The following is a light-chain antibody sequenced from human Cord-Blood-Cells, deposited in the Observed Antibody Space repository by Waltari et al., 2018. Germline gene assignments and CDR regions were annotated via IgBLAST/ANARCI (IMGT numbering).Light chain of an antibody. V-gene: IGKV3-11*01. CDR1: QSVSSY. CDR2: DAS. J-gene: IGKJ5*01. Sequence: ELVLPQSHATLSLPPGESATLPCRASQSVSSYLAWYQQKPGQAPRLLIYDASNRATGIPARFSGSGSGTDFTLTISSLEPEDFAVYYCQQRSNWPITFGQGTRLEIK. CDR3: QQRSNWPIT.